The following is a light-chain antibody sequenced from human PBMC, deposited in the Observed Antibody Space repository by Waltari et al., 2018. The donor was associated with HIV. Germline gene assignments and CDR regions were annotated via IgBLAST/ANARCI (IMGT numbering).Light chain of an antibody. Sequence: DIQMTQSPSSLSASVGDRVTITVRASQSMSTYLNWYQQKPGKAPKVLIYAASSLQSGVPSRFSGSGSGTDFTLTISSLQPEDFATYYCQQSYITPLTFGGGTKVEIK. CDR3: QQSYITPLT. V-gene: IGKV1-39*01. CDR2: AAS. CDR1: QSMSTY. J-gene: IGKJ4*01.